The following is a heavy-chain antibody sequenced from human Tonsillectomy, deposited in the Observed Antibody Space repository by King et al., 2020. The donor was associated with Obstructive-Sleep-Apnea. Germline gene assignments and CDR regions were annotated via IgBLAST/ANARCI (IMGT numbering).Heavy chain of an antibody. D-gene: IGHD6-13*01. J-gene: IGHJ4*02. CDR2: IYYSGST. CDR1: GGSISSSSYY. CDR3: ARALYSSSWYFDY. V-gene: IGHV4-39*07. Sequence: LQLQESGPGLVKPSETLSLTCTVSGGSISSSSYYWGWIRQPPGKGLEWIGRIYYSGSTYYNQSLKSRVTIPVDTSKNQFSLKLSSVTAADTAVYYCARALYSSSWYFDYWGQGTLVTVSS.